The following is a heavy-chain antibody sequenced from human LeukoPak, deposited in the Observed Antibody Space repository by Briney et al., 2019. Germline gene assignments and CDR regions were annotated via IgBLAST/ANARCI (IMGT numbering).Heavy chain of an antibody. V-gene: IGHV1-18*04. CDR1: GYTFTSYG. J-gene: IGHJ4*02. Sequence: ASVKVSCKASGYTFTSYGISWVRQAPGQGLEWMGWISAYNGNTNYAQKLQGRVTMTTDTSTSTAYMELRSLSSDDTAVYYCAASDYGDVFDYWGQGTLVTVSS. CDR3: AASDYGDVFDY. CDR2: ISAYNGNT. D-gene: IGHD4-17*01.